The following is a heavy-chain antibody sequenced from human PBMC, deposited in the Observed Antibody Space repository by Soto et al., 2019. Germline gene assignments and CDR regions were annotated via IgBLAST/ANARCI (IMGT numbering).Heavy chain of an antibody. J-gene: IGHJ4*02. V-gene: IGHV3-30*18. CDR1: GFTFSTYG. CDR3: AKGSGYSSGWFGGMGYRNFDY. D-gene: IGHD6-19*01. CDR2: ISYDGSNK. Sequence: GGSLRLSCAASGFTFSTYGMHWVRQAPGKGLEWVAVISYDGSNKYYADSVKGRFTISRDNSRNTLYLQVNSLRTEDTAVYYCAKGSGYSSGWFGGMGYRNFDYWGQGTLVTVSS.